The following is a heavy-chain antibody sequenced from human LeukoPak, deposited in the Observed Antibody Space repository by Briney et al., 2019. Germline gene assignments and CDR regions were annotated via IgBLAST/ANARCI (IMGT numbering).Heavy chain of an antibody. CDR2: IYTSGST. Sequence: SQTLSLTCTVSGGSISSGSYYWRWIRQPAGKGLEWIGRIYTSGSTNYNPSLKSRVTISVDTSKNQFSLKLSSVTAADTAVYYCASTLVPAARHNWFDPWGQGTLSPSPQ. J-gene: IGHJ5*02. CDR3: ASTLVPAARHNWFDP. D-gene: IGHD2-2*01. CDR1: GGSISSGSYY. V-gene: IGHV4-61*02.